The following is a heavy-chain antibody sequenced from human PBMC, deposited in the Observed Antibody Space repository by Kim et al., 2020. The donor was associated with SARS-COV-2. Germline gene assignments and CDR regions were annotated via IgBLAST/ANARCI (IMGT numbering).Heavy chain of an antibody. V-gene: IGHV1-69*02. CDR3: ARSAPEAVVVPAVLDP. J-gene: IGHJ5*02. CDR2: IIPILGIA. D-gene: IGHD2-2*01. CDR1: GGTFSSYT. Sequence: SVKVSCKASGGTFSSYTISWVRQAPGQGLEWMGRIIPILGIANYAQKFQGRVTITEDKSTSTAYMELSSLRSEDTAVYYCARSAPEAVVVPAVLDPWGQGTLVTVSS.